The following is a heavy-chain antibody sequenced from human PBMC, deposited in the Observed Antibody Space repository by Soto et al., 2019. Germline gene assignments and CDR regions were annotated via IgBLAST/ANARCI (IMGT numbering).Heavy chain of an antibody. CDR1: GFTFRSYV. Sequence: QVQLVESGGGVVQPGTSLRLSCVGSGFTFRSYVIHWVRQPPGKGLEWVALTSYDGSNNFYGDSVTGRFTISRHNSRNTVELQMDSLRFEDTALYYCARWGTTGGLDVWGQGTLVSVSS. CDR3: ARWGTTGGLDV. D-gene: IGHD3-16*01. V-gene: IGHV3-33*05. CDR2: TSYDGSNN. J-gene: IGHJ4*02.